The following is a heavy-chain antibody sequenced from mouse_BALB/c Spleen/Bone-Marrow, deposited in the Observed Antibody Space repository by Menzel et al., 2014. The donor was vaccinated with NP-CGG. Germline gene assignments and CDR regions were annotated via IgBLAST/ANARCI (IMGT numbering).Heavy chain of an antibody. D-gene: IGHD2-4*01. CDR2: IDPFNGVT. V-gene: IGHV1-28*01. CDR3: ARRVISTGPGFAY. J-gene: IGHJ3*01. Sequence: SGPELMKPGASVKISCKASGYSFTSYYIHWVKQNHGKSLEWIGYIDPFNGVTIYNQKFKGKAILTADKSSSTAYMHLSSLTSEDSAVYYCARRVISTGPGFAYWGQGTLVTVSA. CDR1: GYSFTSYY.